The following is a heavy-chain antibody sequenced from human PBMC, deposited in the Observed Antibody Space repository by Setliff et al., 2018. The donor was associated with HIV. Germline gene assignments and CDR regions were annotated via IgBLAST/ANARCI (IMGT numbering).Heavy chain of an antibody. D-gene: IGHD2-15*01. CDR3: ARYDRCSGGCCYSY. Sequence: SETLSLTCTVSGGSISSGGHYWNGIRQPAGRGLEWIGHVYTSGSASYNLPIKSRVTISIETSKNQFSLQLSSVTAADPAVSYCARYDRCSGGCCYSYWGQGALVTVSS. V-gene: IGHV4-61*09. CDR2: VYTSGSA. J-gene: IGHJ4*02. CDR1: GGSISSGGHY.